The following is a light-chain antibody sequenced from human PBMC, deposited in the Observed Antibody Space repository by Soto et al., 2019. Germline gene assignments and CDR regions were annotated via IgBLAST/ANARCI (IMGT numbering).Light chain of an antibody. V-gene: IGLV2-14*01. Sequence: QSVLTQPPSVSAAPGEAVTISCSGSSSNIGNNYVSWYQQVPGTAPKLVISEVSNRPSGVSNRFSGSKSGNTASLTISGLQAEDEADYYCCSYTSSTTPLFGGGTKLTVL. J-gene: IGLJ2*01. CDR3: CSYTSSTTPL. CDR2: EVS. CDR1: SSNIGNNY.